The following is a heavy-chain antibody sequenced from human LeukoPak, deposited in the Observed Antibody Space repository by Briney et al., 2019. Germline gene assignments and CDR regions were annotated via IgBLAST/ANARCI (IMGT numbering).Heavy chain of an antibody. CDR3: AREMRGTGSADY. J-gene: IGHJ4*02. D-gene: IGHD3-10*01. V-gene: IGHV3-48*02. CDR2: ISSSSSTI. CDR1: GFTFSSYS. Sequence: GGSLTHSWAGSGFTFSSYSMNWVRQAPGKGLGWVSYISSSSSTIYYADSVKGRFTISRDNAKNSLYLQMNSLRDEDTAVYYCAREMRGTGSADYWGQGSLVTVSS.